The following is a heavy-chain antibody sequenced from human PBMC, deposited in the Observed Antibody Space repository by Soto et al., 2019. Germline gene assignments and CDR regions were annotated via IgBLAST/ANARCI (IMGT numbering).Heavy chain of an antibody. CDR1: GFTFTTYA. Sequence: EVQLLESGGGLVQPGGSMRLSCAASGFTFTTYARSWVRQAPGKGLEWVSAISGSAGSTYYADSVKGRFTISRDNSKNTLYLQMNSLRADDTAVYYCAKNWDTTFSSSSHWGQGTLVSVSS. J-gene: IGHJ4*02. D-gene: IGHD6-6*01. CDR3: AKNWDTTFSSSSH. CDR2: ISGSAGST. V-gene: IGHV3-23*01.